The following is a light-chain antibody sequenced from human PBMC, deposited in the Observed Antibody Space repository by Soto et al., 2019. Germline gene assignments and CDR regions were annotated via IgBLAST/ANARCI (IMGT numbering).Light chain of an antibody. Sequence: DIQMTQSPSSLSASVGDRVTITCQASQDIANYLNWYQQKAGRAPKFLIYDASNLETGVPSRFSGSGSGTDFTLTISSLQTEDIATYYCQQYDNLPLTFGGGTKVEIK. CDR3: QQYDNLPLT. CDR2: DAS. CDR1: QDIANY. V-gene: IGKV1-33*01. J-gene: IGKJ4*01.